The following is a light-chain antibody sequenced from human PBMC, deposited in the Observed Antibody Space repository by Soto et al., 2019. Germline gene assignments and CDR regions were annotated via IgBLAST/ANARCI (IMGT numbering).Light chain of an antibody. J-gene: IGKJ1*01. Sequence: EFVLTQSPATLSLSPGERATLSCRASQSVRRYLAWYQQKPGQTPRLLIYDASNRATDIPARFSGSGSGTDFTLTISILEPEDFAVYYCQQRSNWPVTSGQGTRAEIK. V-gene: IGKV3-11*01. CDR3: QQRSNWPVT. CDR1: QSVRRY. CDR2: DAS.